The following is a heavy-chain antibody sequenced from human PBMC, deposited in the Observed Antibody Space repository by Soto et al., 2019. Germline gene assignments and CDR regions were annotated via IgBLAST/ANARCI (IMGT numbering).Heavy chain of an antibody. J-gene: IGHJ4*02. Sequence: QVQLQESGPGLVKTSETLSLTCSVSGGSINTPGYYWSWIRQYPGKGLEFIGYIYYSGRSYYNPSLKRRLTMSVDTSKNQMSLSLTSVTAADTAVYYCARGRVGGFDFWGQGTLVTVSS. CDR2: IYYSGRS. CDR3: ARGRVGGFDF. D-gene: IGHD5-12*01. CDR1: GGSINTPGYY. V-gene: IGHV4-31*03.